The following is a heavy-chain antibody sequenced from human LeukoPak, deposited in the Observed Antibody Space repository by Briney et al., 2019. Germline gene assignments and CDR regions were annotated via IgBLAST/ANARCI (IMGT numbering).Heavy chain of an antibody. V-gene: IGHV3-9*01. D-gene: IGHD1-26*01. J-gene: IGHJ4*02. CDR3: ARDLLGWELHYFDY. CDR1: GFTFDDSA. Sequence: GGSLRLSCAASGFTFDDSAMHWVRQAPGKGLEWVSGISWNSGSIGYADSVKGRFTISRDNAKNSLYLQMNSLRAEDTAVYYCARDLLGWELHYFDYWGQGTLVTVSS. CDR2: ISWNSGSI.